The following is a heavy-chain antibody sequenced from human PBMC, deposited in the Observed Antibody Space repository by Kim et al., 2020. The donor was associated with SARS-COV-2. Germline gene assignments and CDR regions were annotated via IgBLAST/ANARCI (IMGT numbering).Heavy chain of an antibody. CDR1: GFTFSNYA. V-gene: IGHV3-64*01. J-gene: IGHJ4*02. CDR3: ARGGWYTKNPIDY. D-gene: IGHD2-15*01. CDR2: FNTDGGST. Sequence: GGSLRLSCAASGFTFSNYAMHWVRQAPGKGLAYVSTFNTDGGSTYYANSVKGRFTISRDNSKNTLYLQMGSLRAEDMAVYYCARGGWYTKNPIDYWGQGNLVTVSS.